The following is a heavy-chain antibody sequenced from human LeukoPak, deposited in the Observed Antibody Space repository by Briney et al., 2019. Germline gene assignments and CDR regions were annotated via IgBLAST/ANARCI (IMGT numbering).Heavy chain of an antibody. J-gene: IGHJ4*02. V-gene: IGHV1-18*01. CDR3: ARDLDVAGYFDY. CDR2: ISAYNGNT. D-gene: IGHD6-19*01. Sequence: ASVKVSCKASGYTFTSYGISWVRQAPGQGLEWMGWISAYNGNTNYAQKLQGRVTMTTDTSTCTAYMELRSLRSDDTAVYYCARDLDVAGYFDYWGQGTLVTVSS. CDR1: GYTFTSYG.